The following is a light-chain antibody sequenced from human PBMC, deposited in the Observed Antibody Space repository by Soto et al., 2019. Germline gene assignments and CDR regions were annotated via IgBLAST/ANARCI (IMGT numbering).Light chain of an antibody. CDR3: QQYYSTPFT. CDR2: WAS. Sequence: DIVMTQSPDSLAVSLGERATINCKSSQSLLYSSNNKNYLAWYQQKPGQPPKLLIYWASTRESGVPDRFRGSGSGTDFTLTISSLQAEDVAVYYCQQYYSTPFTFGQGTKLEIK. J-gene: IGKJ2*01. V-gene: IGKV4-1*01. CDR1: QSLLYSSNNKNY.